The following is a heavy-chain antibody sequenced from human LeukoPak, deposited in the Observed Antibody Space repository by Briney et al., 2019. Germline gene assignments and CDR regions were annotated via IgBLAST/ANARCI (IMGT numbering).Heavy chain of an antibody. CDR1: GGSTNNSF. Sequence: SETLSLTCTVSGGSTNNSFWSWIRQPAGKGLEWIGRIYTDGSTNSNPSLRSRLTMSLDTSKNQFSLKLTSVTAADTAVYFCARAPSGCGGTCAFDYWGQGTLVTVSS. D-gene: IGHD2-15*01. CDR3: ARAPSGCGGTCAFDY. CDR2: IYTDGST. V-gene: IGHV4-4*07. J-gene: IGHJ4*02.